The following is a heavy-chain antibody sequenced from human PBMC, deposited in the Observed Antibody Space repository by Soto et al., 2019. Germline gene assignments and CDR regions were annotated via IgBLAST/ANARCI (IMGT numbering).Heavy chain of an antibody. V-gene: IGHV4-39*01. J-gene: IGHJ4*02. D-gene: IGHD3-10*01. Sequence: LSLTCTVSGGSISSSSYYWGWIRQPPGKGLEWIGSIYYSGSTYYNPSLKSRVTISVDTSKNQFSLKLSSVTAADTAVYYCARSLSATEYYFDYWGQGTLVTVSS. CDR3: ARSLSATEYYFDY. CDR1: GGSISSSSYY. CDR2: IYYSGST.